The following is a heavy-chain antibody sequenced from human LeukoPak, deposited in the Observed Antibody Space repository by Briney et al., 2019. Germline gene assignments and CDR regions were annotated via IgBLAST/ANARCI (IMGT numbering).Heavy chain of an antibody. CDR3: ARDLRSPSDTNIAIDY. Sequence: GGSLRLFCAASGFTFSSYWMHWVRQTPGKGLVWVSRINGDGSSTVSADSVKGRFTISRDNAMNKLYLKMNSLRAEDTAVDYCARDLRSPSDTNIAIDYWCQGTLVTVSS. CDR2: INGDGSST. J-gene: IGHJ4*02. V-gene: IGHV3-74*01. CDR1: GFTFSSYW.